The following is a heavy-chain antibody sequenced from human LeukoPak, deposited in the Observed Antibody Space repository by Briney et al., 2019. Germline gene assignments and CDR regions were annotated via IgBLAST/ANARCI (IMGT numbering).Heavy chain of an antibody. D-gene: IGHD6-13*01. CDR2: ISYDGSNK. J-gene: IGHJ4*02. V-gene: IGHV3-30*18. CDR3: AKGYSSSWYGDLFDY. CDR1: GFTLSSYG. Sequence: GRSLRLSCAASGFTLSSYGMHWGRQAPGKGLEWVAVISYDGSNKYYADSVKGRFTISRDNSKNTLYLQMNSLRAEDTAVYYCAKGYSSSWYGDLFDYWGQGTLVTVSS.